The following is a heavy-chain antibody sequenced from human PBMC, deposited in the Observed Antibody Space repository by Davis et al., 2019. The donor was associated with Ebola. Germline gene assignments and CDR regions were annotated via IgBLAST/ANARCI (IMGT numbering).Heavy chain of an antibody. CDR1: GFTFSTYS. CDR3: ARDRPLDFFFGDYYGMDV. D-gene: IGHD3-16*01. J-gene: IGHJ6*02. CDR2: ISSDSDYI. Sequence: PGGSLTLSCAASGFTFSTYSMSCVRQAPGKGLEWVSSISSDSDYIYYADSAKGRFTISRDNAKNSLYRQMNSLGAEDTAVYYCARDRPLDFFFGDYYGMDVWGQGTTVTVSS. V-gene: IGHV3-21*01.